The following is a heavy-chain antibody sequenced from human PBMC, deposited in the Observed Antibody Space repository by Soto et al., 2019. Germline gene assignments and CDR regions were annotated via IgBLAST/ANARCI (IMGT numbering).Heavy chain of an antibody. D-gene: IGHD6-13*01. J-gene: IGHJ4*02. CDR3: ARVGVGLAAPRVWPY. CDR2: INPYNGNT. V-gene: IGHV1-18*01. CDR1: GYTFTSYG. Sequence: ASVKVSCKASGYTFTSYGISWARQAPGQGLEWMAWINPYNGNTKYAEKFLGRVTVTTDTSTATAYMEVRSLTSDDTAVFYCARVGVGLAAPRVWPYWGQGTPVTVSS.